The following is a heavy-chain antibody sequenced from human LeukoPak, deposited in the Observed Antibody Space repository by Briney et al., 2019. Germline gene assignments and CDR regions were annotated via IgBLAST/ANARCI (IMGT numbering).Heavy chain of an antibody. CDR2: IKSKTDGGTT. D-gene: IGHD1-1*01. V-gene: IGHV3-15*01. J-gene: IGHJ3*02. CDR3: TTVFLRPPELIDI. Sequence: PGGSLRLSCAASGFTFSDYYMSWVRQAPGKGLEWDGRIKSKTDGGTTDYAAPVKGRFTISRDDSKNTLYLQMNSLKTEDTAVYYCTTVFLRPPELIDIWGQGTMVTVSS. CDR1: GFTFSDYY.